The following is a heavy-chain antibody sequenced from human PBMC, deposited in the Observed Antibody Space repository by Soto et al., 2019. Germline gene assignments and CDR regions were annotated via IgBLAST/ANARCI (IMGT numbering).Heavy chain of an antibody. V-gene: IGHV1-46*01. Sequence: QMQLVQSGAEVKKPGASVKVSCKASGYTFTSYQMHWVRQAPGQGLEWMGIINPSGGRITYAPRFQGSVMMTRDTSTNTVYIELRSLRSEDTAVYYCARDGPPTTTGVGPSYTMDVWGQGTTVTVS. CDR1: GYTFTSYQ. CDR3: ARDGPPTTTGVGPSYTMDV. D-gene: IGHD3-3*01. CDR2: INPSGGRI. J-gene: IGHJ6*02.